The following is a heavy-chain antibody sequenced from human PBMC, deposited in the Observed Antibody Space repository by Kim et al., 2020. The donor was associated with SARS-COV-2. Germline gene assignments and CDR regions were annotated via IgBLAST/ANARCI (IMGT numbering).Heavy chain of an antibody. D-gene: IGHD3-9*01. CDR2: IYYSGST. J-gene: IGHJ6*02. Sequence: SETLSLTCTVSGGSISSYYWSWIRQPPGKGLEWIGYIYYSGSTNYNPSLKSRVTISVDTSKNQFSLKLSSVTAADTAVYYCAGHYYDILTRMDVWGQGTTVTVSS. CDR1: GGSISSYY. V-gene: IGHV4-59*13. CDR3: AGHYYDILTRMDV.